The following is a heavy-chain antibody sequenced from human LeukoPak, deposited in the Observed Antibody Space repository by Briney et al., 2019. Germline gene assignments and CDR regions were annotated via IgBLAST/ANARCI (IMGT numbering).Heavy chain of an antibody. V-gene: IGHV3-21*01. CDR3: ASSGYSYGDAWFDP. J-gene: IGHJ5*02. CDR1: GFTFSSYS. CDR2: ISSSSSYI. D-gene: IGHD5-18*01. Sequence: GSLRLSCAASGFTFSSYSMNWVRQAPGKGLEWVSSISSSSSYIYYADSVKGRFTISRDNAKNSLYLQMNSLRAEDTAVYYCASSGYSYGDAWFDPWGQGTLVTVSS.